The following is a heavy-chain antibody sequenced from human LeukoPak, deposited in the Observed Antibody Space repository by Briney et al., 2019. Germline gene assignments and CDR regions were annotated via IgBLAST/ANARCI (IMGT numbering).Heavy chain of an antibody. D-gene: IGHD3-22*01. V-gene: IGHV4-59*12. Sequence: SETLSLTCTVSGGSISSYSWSWIRQPPGEGLEWIGFIYNSGNTYYNPSLKSRVTLSVDTSKNQFSLNLSSVTAADTAVCYCARTAYDSSDFYRFDYWGQGTLVTVSS. CDR2: IYNSGNT. J-gene: IGHJ4*02. CDR1: GGSISSYS. CDR3: ARTAYDSSDFYRFDY.